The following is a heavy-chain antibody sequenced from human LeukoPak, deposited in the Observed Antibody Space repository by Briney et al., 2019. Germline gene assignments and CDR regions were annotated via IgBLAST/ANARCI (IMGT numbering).Heavy chain of an antibody. D-gene: IGHD3-10*01. Sequence: PSETLSLTCTVSGGSISSSSYYWGWIRQPPGKGLEWIGSIYYSGSTYYNPSLKSRVTISVDTSKNQFSLKLSSVTAADTAVYYCASHRSRDFDASDIWGQGTMVTVSS. CDR2: IYYSGST. CDR1: GGSISSSSYY. J-gene: IGHJ3*02. V-gene: IGHV4-39*01. CDR3: ASHRSRDFDASDI.